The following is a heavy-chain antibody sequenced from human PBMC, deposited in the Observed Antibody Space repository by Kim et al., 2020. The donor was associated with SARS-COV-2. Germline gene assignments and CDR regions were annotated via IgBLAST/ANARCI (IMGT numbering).Heavy chain of an antibody. Sequence: AQKLRGRVTMTTDTSTSTAYMELRSLRSDDTAVYYCAVGATADGDAFDIWGQGTMVTVSS. J-gene: IGHJ3*02. V-gene: IGHV1-18*01. CDR3: AVGATADGDAFDI. D-gene: IGHD1-26*01.